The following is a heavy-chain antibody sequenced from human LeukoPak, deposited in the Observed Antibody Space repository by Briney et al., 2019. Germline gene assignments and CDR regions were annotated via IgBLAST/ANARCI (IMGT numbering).Heavy chain of an antibody. V-gene: IGHV4-59*01. CDR2: IYYSGST. J-gene: IGHJ5*02. D-gene: IGHD3-3*02. Sequence: SETLSLTCTVSGGSISSYYWSWIRQPPGKGLEWIGYIYYSGSTNYNPSLKSRVTISVDTSKNQFSLKLSSVTAADTAVYYCARLRGHSFDPLGQGTLVTVSS. CDR3: ARLRGHSFDP. CDR1: GGSISSYY.